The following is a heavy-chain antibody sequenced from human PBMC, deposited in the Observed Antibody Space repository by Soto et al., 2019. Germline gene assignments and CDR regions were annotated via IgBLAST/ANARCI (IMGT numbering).Heavy chain of an antibody. CDR1: GGDFRSYA. J-gene: IGHJ5*02. CDR3: ATITTSSWFKWFDP. V-gene: IGHV1-69*01. D-gene: IGHD2-2*01. CDR2: IIPLFGGP. Sequence: QVQLVQSGAEVKKPGSSVTVSCRASGGDFRSYAVNWVRQAPGQVLEWMGGIIPLFGGPNYAEKFKDRLTISADDSTGSVNMELRGLTSDDTATYYCATITTSSWFKWFDPWGQGTLVTVSS.